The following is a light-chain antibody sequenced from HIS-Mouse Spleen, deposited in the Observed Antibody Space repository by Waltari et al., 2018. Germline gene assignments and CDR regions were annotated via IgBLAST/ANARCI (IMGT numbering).Light chain of an antibody. V-gene: IGLV1-44*01. CDR3: AAWDDSLNAYWV. CDR1: SSNSGSNT. CDR2: SNN. J-gene: IGLJ3*02. Sequence: QSVLTQPPSASGTPGQRVTSSCSGSSSNSGSNTVNWYQQLPGTAPKLLIYSNNQRPSGVPDRFSGSKSGTSASLAISGLQSEDEADYYCAAWDDSLNAYWVFGGGTKLTVL.